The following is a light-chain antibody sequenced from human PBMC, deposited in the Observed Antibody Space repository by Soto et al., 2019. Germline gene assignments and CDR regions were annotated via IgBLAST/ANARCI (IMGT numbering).Light chain of an antibody. J-gene: IGKJ2*01. CDR3: QQYNSYAYT. CDR2: KAS. V-gene: IGKV1-5*03. Sequence: DIPMTQSPSTLSASVGARVTITCRASQSISSWLAWYQQKPGKAPKLLIYKASSLESGVPSRFSGSGSGTELTLTISSLQTDDFATYYCQQYNSYAYTFGQGTKLEIK. CDR1: QSISSW.